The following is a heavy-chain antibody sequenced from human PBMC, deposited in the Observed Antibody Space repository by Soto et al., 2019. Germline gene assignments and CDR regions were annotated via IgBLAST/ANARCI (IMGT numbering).Heavy chain of an antibody. V-gene: IGHV3-74*01. CDR3: ETAGSYRFDH. Sequence: GSLIVNWATSGITFSNYWMHLVRQAPGEGLVWVSRINPDATTINYADSVKGRFTVSRDNAKNTLYLQMNSLRAENTAVYYCETAGSYRFDHWGQGTLVTVSS. D-gene: IGHD3-10*01. CDR1: GITFSNYW. J-gene: IGHJ4*02. CDR2: INPDATTI.